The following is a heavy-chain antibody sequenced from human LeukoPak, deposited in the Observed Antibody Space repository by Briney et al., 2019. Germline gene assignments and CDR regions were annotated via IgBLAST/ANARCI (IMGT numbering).Heavy chain of an antibody. CDR3: ARDLGEPLDY. CDR1: GGSISSSSYY. CDR2: INHSGST. V-gene: IGHV4-39*07. Sequence: SETLSLTCTVSGGSISSSSYYWGWIRQPPGKGLEWIGEINHSGSTNYNPSLKSRVTISVDTSKNQFSLKLSSVTAADTAVYYCARDLGEPLDYWGQGTLVTVSS. J-gene: IGHJ4*02. D-gene: IGHD1-14*01.